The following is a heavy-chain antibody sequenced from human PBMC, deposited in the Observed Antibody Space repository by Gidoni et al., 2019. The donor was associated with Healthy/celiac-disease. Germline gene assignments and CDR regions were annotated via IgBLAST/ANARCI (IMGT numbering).Heavy chain of an antibody. Sequence: QVQLVASGGGVVQPGRSLRLSCAASGFTFSSYGMHWVRQAPGKGLEWVAVIWYDGSNKYYADSVKGRFTISRDNSKNTLYLQMNSLRAEDTAVYYCASGGKGFWSPFDIWGQGTMVTVSS. J-gene: IGHJ3*02. D-gene: IGHD3-3*01. CDR3: ASGGKGFWSPFDI. CDR1: GFTFSSYG. V-gene: IGHV3-33*01. CDR2: IWYDGSNK.